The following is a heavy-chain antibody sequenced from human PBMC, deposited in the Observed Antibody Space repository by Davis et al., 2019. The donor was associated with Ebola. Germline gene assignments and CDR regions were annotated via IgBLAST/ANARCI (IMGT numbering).Heavy chain of an antibody. V-gene: IGHV1-3*01. J-gene: IGHJ6*04. CDR2: INAGNGNT. Sequence: ASVKVSCKASGYTFTSYAMNWVRQAPGQGLEWMGWINAGNGNTKYSQKFQGRVTITRDTSASTAYMELSSLRSEDTAVYYCATTYQLSLHYYYYGMDVWGKGTTVTVSS. D-gene: IGHD2-2*01. CDR3: ATTYQLSLHYYYYGMDV. CDR1: GYTFTSYA.